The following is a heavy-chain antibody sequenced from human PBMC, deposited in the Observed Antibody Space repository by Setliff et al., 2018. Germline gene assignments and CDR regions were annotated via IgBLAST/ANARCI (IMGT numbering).Heavy chain of an antibody. Sequence: LSLTCSVYGGSFDTYYWSWIRQPPGKGLEWFGEINHSGSNKYYADSVLGRFTISRDNIKNTAFLQMNSLRADDTAMYYCAASPSNKNGHFEYWGQGTLVTVSS. CDR1: GGSFDTYY. J-gene: IGHJ4*02. CDR3: AASPSNKNGHFEY. CDR2: INHSGSNK. V-gene: IGHV3-30*03.